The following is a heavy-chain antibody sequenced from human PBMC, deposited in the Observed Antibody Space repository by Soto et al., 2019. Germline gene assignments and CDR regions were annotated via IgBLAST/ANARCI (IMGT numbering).Heavy chain of an antibody. CDR1: GDSISRYY. J-gene: IGHJ4*02. CDR3: VRGPPGWWLAY. D-gene: IGHD2-21*01. CDR2: IYESGES. V-gene: IGHV4-59*01. Sequence: QVQLQESGPGLVKPSETLSLTCSVSGDSISRYYWGWIRKPPGKGLVWIGYIYESGESNYNPSLKSRLTMSVDTSTNLFSLKLTSVTAADTAVYYCVRGPPGWWLAYWGQGTLVTVSS.